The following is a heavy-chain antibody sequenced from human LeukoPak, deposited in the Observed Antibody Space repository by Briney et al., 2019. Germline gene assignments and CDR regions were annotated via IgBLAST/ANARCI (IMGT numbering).Heavy chain of an antibody. J-gene: IGHJ4*02. CDR2: ISYDGSNK. D-gene: IGHD4-23*01. V-gene: IGHV3-30*03. Sequence: PGGSLRLSCAASGFTFSSYGMHWVRQAPGKGLEWVAVISYDGSNKYYADSVKGRFTISRDNSKNTLYLQMNSLRAEDTAVYYCARYSRDYAGDYFDYWGQGTLVTVSS. CDR1: GFTFSSYG. CDR3: ARYSRDYAGDYFDY.